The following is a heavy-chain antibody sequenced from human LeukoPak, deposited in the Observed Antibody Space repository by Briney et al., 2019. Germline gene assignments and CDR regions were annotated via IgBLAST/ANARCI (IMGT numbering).Heavy chain of an antibody. V-gene: IGHV3-7*01. Sequence: PGGSLRLSCAASGFTFSSYWMSWVSQAPGKGREWVANIKQDGREKYYVDSVKGRFTISRDNAKNSLYLQMNSLRTEDTAVYYCARVGTTETHYYYYYYMDVWGKGTTVTVSS. CDR3: ARVGTTETHYYYYYYMDV. CDR1: GFTFSSYW. CDR2: IKQDGREK. D-gene: IGHD4-17*01. J-gene: IGHJ6*03.